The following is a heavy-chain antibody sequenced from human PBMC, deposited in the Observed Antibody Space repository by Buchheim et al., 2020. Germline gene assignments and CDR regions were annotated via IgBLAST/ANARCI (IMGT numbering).Heavy chain of an antibody. CDR3: ARDSPEGEDYYDSSGFGAFDI. CDR1: GGSISSGGYY. CDR2: IYYSGST. J-gene: IGHJ3*02. D-gene: IGHD3-22*01. Sequence: QVQLQESGPGLVKPSQTLSLTCTVSGGSISSGGYYWSWIRQHPGKGLEWIGYIYYSGSTYYNPSLKSRVTISVDTSKNQFSLKLSSVTAADTAVYYCARDSPEGEDYYDSSGFGAFDIWGQGT. V-gene: IGHV4-31*03.